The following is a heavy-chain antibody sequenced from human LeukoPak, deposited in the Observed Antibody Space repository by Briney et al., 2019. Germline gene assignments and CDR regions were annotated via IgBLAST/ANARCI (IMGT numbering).Heavy chain of an antibody. CDR3: ARGQLVSYYYYMDV. CDR2: IIPIFGTA. Sequence: GASVKVSCKASGYTFTSYGISWVRQAPGQGLEWMGGIIPIFGTANYAQKFQGRVTITTDESTSTAYMELSSLRSEDTAVYYCARGQLVSYYYYMDVWGKGTTVTVS. V-gene: IGHV1-69*05. J-gene: IGHJ6*03. D-gene: IGHD6-6*01. CDR1: GYTFTSYG.